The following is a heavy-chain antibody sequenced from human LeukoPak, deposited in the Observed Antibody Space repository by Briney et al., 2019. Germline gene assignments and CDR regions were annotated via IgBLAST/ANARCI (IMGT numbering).Heavy chain of an antibody. Sequence: SETLSLTCTVSGGSFSGYYWSWIRQPPGKGLEWIGYIHYSGSTNYNPSLKSRVSLSVDTSKNQFSLKLSSVTAADTALYYCGRDYGANSPFSDYWGQGTLVTVSS. D-gene: IGHD4-23*01. V-gene: IGHV4-59*01. J-gene: IGHJ4*02. CDR3: GRDYGANSPFSDY. CDR1: GGSFSGYY. CDR2: IHYSGST.